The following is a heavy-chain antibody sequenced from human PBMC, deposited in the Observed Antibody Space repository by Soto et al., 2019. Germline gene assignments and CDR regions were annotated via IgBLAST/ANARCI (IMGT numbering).Heavy chain of an antibody. D-gene: IGHD6-19*01. V-gene: IGHV3-30*01. CDR2: ISYDGNKK. J-gene: IGHJ4*02. Sequence: PGGSLRLSCAASGFTLSTYSIHWVRQTPGKGLEWVAVISYDGNKKFYRDSVKGRFSISRDTSMHTVYLEMNSLSPEDTGVYYCARSIAVAGLDYWGQGTLVTVSS. CDR3: ARSIAVAGLDY. CDR1: GFTLSTYS.